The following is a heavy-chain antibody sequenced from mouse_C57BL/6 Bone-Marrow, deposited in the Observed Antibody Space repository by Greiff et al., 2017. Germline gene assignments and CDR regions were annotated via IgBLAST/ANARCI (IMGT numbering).Heavy chain of an antibody. Sequence: QVQLKQPGAELVKPGASVKLSCKASGYTFTSYWMHWVKQRPGQGLEWIGMIHPNSGSTNYNEKFKSKATLTVDKSSSTAYMQLSSLTSEDSAVYYCARDYAWYCDVWGTGTTVTVSS. D-gene: IGHD2-4*01. V-gene: IGHV1-64*01. CDR1: GYTFTSYW. CDR2: IHPNSGST. J-gene: IGHJ1*03. CDR3: ARDYAWYCDV.